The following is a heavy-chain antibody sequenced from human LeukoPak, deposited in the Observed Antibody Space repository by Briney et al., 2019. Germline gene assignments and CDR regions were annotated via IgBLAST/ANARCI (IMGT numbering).Heavy chain of an antibody. Sequence: ASVKVSCKASGYAFTGYYMHWVRQAPGQGLEWMGWINPNSGGTNYAQKFQGRVTMTRDTSISTAYMELSRLRSDDTAVYYCARDRNSDSSGYYDYWGQGTLVTVSS. D-gene: IGHD3-22*01. V-gene: IGHV1-2*02. CDR3: ARDRNSDSSGYYDY. CDR1: GYAFTGYY. J-gene: IGHJ4*02. CDR2: INPNSGGT.